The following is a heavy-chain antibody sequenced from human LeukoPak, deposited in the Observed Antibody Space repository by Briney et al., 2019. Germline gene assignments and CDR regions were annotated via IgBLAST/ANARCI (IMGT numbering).Heavy chain of an antibody. CDR2: ITHSGST. CDR3: ARDLMT. CDR1: VCSFCFKY. Sequence: PSETLSLTCAVYVCSFCFKYWTCLRHPPGKGLEWIGEITHSGSTYSTPSLKCRVTISVDTSKNQFSLKLNSVTAADTAVYYCARDLMTWGPGTLVTVSS. J-gene: IGHJ4*02. V-gene: IGHV4-34*01.